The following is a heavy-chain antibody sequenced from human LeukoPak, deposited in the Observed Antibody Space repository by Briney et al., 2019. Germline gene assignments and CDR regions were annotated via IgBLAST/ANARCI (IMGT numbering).Heavy chain of an antibody. CDR2: ISGSGGST. CDR3: AKDHGPAKEPSKYYYDSSGHELYYFDY. Sequence: PGGSLRLSCAASGFTFSSYNMNWVRQAPGKGLEWVSAISGSGGSTYYADSVKGRFTISRDNSKNTLYLQMNSLRAEDTAVYYCAKDHGPAKEPSKYYYDSSGHELYYFDYWGQGTLVTVSS. V-gene: IGHV3-23*01. D-gene: IGHD3-22*01. J-gene: IGHJ4*02. CDR1: GFTFSSYN.